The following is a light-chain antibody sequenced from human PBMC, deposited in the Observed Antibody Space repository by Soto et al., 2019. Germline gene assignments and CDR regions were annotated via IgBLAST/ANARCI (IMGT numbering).Light chain of an antibody. CDR2: QVK. V-gene: IGLV2-23*02. Sequence: QSVLTQPASVSGSPGQSITISCTGTNSDIGFYNLVSWYQEHPGKVPRLLIHQVKKRPSGVSNRFSGSKSGNTASLKISGLQSDFEALYYRASFESSGTLLFGGGT. J-gene: IGLJ3*02. CDR3: ASFESSGTLL. CDR1: NSDIGFYNL.